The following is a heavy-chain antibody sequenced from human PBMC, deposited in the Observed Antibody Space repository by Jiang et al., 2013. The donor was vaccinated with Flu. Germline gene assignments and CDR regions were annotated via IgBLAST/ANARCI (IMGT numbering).Heavy chain of an antibody. V-gene: IGHV6-1*01. CDR2: TYYRSKWYN. J-gene: IGHJ3*02. CDR3: ARDQGLAATGSTAFDI. Sequence: QTLSLTCAISGDSVSSNSAAWNWIRQSPSRGLEWLGRTYYRSKWYNDYAVSVKSRITINPDTSKNQFSLKLSSVTAADTAVYYCARDQGLAATGSTAFDIWGQGTMVTVSS. CDR1: GDSVSSNSAA. D-gene: IGHD1-1*01.